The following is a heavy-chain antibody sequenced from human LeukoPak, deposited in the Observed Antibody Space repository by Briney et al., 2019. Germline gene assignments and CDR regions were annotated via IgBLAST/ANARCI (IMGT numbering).Heavy chain of an antibody. V-gene: IGHV1-69*13. CDR3: ARGGRTEYSPVLFDP. CDR2: IIPIFGTA. J-gene: IGHJ5*02. D-gene: IGHD5-18*01. CDR1: GGTFSSYA. Sequence: ASVKVSCKASGGTFSSYAISWVRQAPGQGLEWMGGIIPIFGTANYAQKFQGRVTITADESTSTAYMELSSLRSEDTAVYYCARGGRTEYSPVLFDPWGQGTLVTVSS.